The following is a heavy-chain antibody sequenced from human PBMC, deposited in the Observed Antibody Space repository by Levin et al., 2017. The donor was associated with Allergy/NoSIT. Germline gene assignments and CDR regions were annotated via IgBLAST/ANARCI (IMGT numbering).Heavy chain of an antibody. CDR3: ARVLGYSLDY. V-gene: IGHV3-21*01. CDR2: ISSSSSYI. J-gene: IGHJ4*02. CDR1: GFTFSSYS. D-gene: IGHD2-15*01. Sequence: GESLKISCAASGFTFSSYSMNWVRQAPGKGLEWVSSISSSSSYIYYADSVKGRFTISRDNAKNSLYLQMNSLRAEDTAVYYCARVLGYSLDYWGQGTLVTVSS.